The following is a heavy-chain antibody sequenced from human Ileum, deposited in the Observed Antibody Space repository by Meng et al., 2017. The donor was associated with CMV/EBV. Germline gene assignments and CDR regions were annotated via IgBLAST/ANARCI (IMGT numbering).Heavy chain of an antibody. CDR3: ATGDFGSFEI. CDR2: VKSKPDGGTT. CDR1: GFTFSNSW. D-gene: IGHD3-16*01. Sequence: SCAASGFTFSNSWMNWVRQAPGKGLEWVGRVKSKPDGGTTEYAAPVKGRLSISRDDSRKTLYLQMNSLKTEDTAMYYCATGDFGSFEIWGQGTMVTVSS. V-gene: IGHV3-15*07. J-gene: IGHJ3*02.